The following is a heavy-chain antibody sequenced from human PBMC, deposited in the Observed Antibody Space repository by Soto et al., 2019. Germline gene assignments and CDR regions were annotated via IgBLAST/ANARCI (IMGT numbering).Heavy chain of an antibody. J-gene: IGHJ4*02. V-gene: IGHV4-34*09. D-gene: IGHD5-18*01. CDR1: GGSFSGYY. CDR2: INHSGST. Sequence: TLSLTCAVYGGSFSGYYWSWIRQPPGKGLEWIGEINHSGSTYYNPSLKSRVIISADTSKNQFSLNLNSVTAADTAVYYCAREYTYGSNFFDCWGQGALVTVSS. CDR3: AREYTYGSNFFDC.